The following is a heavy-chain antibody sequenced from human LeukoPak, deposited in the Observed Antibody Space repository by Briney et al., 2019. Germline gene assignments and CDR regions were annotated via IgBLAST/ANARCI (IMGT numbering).Heavy chain of an antibody. Sequence: GGSLRLSCAASGFTFSSYAMHWVRQAPGKGLEWVAVISYDGSNKYYADSVKGRFTISRDNSKNTLYLQMNSLRAEDTAVYYCARGGAVAGAADYWGQGTLVTVSS. CDR3: ARGGAVAGAADY. CDR1: GFTFSSYA. J-gene: IGHJ4*02. D-gene: IGHD6-19*01. V-gene: IGHV3-30-3*01. CDR2: ISYDGSNK.